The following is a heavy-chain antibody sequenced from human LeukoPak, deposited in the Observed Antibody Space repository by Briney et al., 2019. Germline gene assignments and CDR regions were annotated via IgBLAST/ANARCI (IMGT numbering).Heavy chain of an antibody. J-gene: IGHJ6*02. D-gene: IGHD1/OR15-1a*01. CDR3: AREAVMPVAPVKIGTSDRPLYEYYGLDV. V-gene: IGHV3-30-3*01. Sequence: GGSLRLSCAASGFTFSSYAIHWVRQAPGKGLEWVAVISYDGSNKYCADSVKGRFTISRDNSKNSLYLQVNSLRADDTAVYYCAREAVMPVAPVKIGTSDRPLYEYYGLDVWGQGTTVTVS. CDR1: GFTFSSYA. CDR2: ISYDGSNK.